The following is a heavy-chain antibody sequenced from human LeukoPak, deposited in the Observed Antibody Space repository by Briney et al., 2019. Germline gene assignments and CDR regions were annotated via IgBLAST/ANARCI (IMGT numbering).Heavy chain of an antibody. CDR3: ARDRTYAFDY. Sequence: GSVKVSCKASGYTFTSNGISWVRQAPGQGLEWMGWISSYSGNTNYAQNLQGRVTMTTDTSTSTAYMELRSLRSDDTAVYYCARDRTYAFDYWGQGTLVTVSS. D-gene: IGHD1/OR15-1a*01. V-gene: IGHV1-18*04. J-gene: IGHJ4*02. CDR1: GYTFTSNG. CDR2: ISSYSGNT.